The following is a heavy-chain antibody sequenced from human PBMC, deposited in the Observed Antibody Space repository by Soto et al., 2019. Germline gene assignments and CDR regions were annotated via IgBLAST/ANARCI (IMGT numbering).Heavy chain of an antibody. CDR2: IDPSDSYT. J-gene: IGHJ6*02. D-gene: IGHD2-2*01. CDR3: ARQTSGYCSSTSCSGAYYYGMDV. CDR1: GYSFTSYW. V-gene: IGHV5-10-1*01. Sequence: PGESLKISCKGSGYSFTSYWISWVRQMPGKGLEWMGRIDPSDSYTNYSPSFQGHVTISADKSISTAYLQWSSLKASDTAMYYCARQTSGYCSSTSCSGAYYYGMDVWGQGTTVTVSS.